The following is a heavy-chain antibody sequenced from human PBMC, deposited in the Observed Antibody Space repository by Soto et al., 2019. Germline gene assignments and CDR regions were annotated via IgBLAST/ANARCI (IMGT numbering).Heavy chain of an antibody. V-gene: IGHV1-2*02. D-gene: IGHD2-2*01. Sequence: GASVKVSCKASGYTFTGYYMHWVRQAPGQGLEWMGWINPNSGGTNYAQKFQGRVTMTRDTSISTAYMELSRLRSDDTAVYYCARDAPVYCSSTSCYDYWGQGTLVTVSS. CDR3: ARDAPVYCSSTSCYDY. CDR1: GYTFTGYY. CDR2: INPNSGGT. J-gene: IGHJ4*02.